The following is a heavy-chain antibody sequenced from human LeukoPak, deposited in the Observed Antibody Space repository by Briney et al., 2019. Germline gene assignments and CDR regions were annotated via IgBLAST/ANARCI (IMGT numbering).Heavy chain of an antibody. D-gene: IGHD5-12*01. J-gene: IGHJ4*02. V-gene: IGHV3-48*01. CDR1: GLTVSSNY. CDR3: VRGPRYSGYDYFDY. CDR2: ISSSLSSI. Sequence: GGSLRLSCAASGLTVSSNYMTWVRQAPGKGLEWVSYISSSLSSIYYADSVKGRFTISRDNAKNSLYLQMSSLRREDTAVYFCVRGPRYSGYDYFDYWGQGTLVTVSS.